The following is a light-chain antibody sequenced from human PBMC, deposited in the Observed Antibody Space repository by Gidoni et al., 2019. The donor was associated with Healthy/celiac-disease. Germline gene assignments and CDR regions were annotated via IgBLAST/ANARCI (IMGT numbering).Light chain of an antibody. CDR3: GTWDSSLSALV. CDR2: DNN. J-gene: IGLJ3*02. CDR1: SSNIGNNY. Sequence: QSVLTQPPSVSAAPGHNVTISCSGSSSNIGNNYVSCSQQLPGTAPKLLIYDNNKRPSGIPDRFSGSKSGTSATLGITGLQTGDEADYYCGTWDSSLSALVFGGGTKLTVL. V-gene: IGLV1-51*01.